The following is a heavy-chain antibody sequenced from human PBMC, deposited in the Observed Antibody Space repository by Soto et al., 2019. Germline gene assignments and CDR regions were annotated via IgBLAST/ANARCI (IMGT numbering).Heavy chain of an antibody. J-gene: IGHJ4*02. CDR2: FDPEDGET. D-gene: IGHD2-15*01. CDR3: ATTRLSPRKDILVVVAATTGFRLDY. CDR1: GYTLTELS. V-gene: IGHV1-24*01. Sequence: GASVKVSFKVSGYTLTELSMHWVRQAPGKGLEWMGGFDPEDGETIYAQKFQGRVTMTEDTSTDTAYMELSSLRSEDTAVYYCATTRLSPRKDILVVVAATTGFRLDYWGQGTLVTVSS.